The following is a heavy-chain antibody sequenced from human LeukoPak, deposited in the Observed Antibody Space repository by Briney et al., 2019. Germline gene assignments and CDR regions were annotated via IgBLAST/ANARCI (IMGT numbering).Heavy chain of an antibody. CDR2: IIPIFGIA. Sequence: SVKVSCKASGGTFSSYAISWERQAPGQGLEWIGTIIPIFGIANYAQKFQGRVTITADKSTSTAYMRLGCLRSGDTAVYYCARHGYCSGGSCTGAHWFDPWGQGTLVTVSS. D-gene: IGHD2-15*01. V-gene: IGHV1-69*04. CDR3: ARHGYCSGGSCTGAHWFDP. CDR1: GGTFSSYA. J-gene: IGHJ5*02.